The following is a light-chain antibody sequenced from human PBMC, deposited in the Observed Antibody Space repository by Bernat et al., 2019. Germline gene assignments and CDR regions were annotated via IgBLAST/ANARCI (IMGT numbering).Light chain of an antibody. V-gene: IGLV1-47*02. CDR2: SDS. CDR3: AAWDDSLSGWV. J-gene: IGLJ3*02. CDR1: RSNIGTYY. Sequence: QSVLTQPPSASGTPGQRVTISCSGSRSNIGTYYVYWYQQLPGTAPKIIIYSDSQRPSGVPDRFSGSKSGTSASLAISGLRSEDEADYYCAAWDDSLSGWVFGGGTKLTVL.